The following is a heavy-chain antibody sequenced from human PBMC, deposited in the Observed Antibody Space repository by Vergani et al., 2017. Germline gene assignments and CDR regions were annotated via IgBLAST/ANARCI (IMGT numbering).Heavy chain of an antibody. V-gene: IGHV1-69*01. D-gene: IGHD3-10*01. CDR3: ARDQGTFGSGSYSDFDY. Sequence: QVQLVQSGAEVKKPGSSVKVSCKASGGTFSSYAISWVRQAPGQGLEWMGGTIPIFGTANYAQKFQGRVTITADESTSTAYMELSSLRSEDTAVYYCARDQGTFGSGSYSDFDYWGQGTLVTVSS. CDR1: GGTFSSYA. J-gene: IGHJ4*02. CDR2: TIPIFGTA.